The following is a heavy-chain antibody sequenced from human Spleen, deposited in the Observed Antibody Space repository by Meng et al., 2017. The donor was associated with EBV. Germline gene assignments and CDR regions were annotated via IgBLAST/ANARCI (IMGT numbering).Heavy chain of an antibody. CDR1: AYTFSSLD. J-gene: IGHJ4*02. V-gene: IGHV1-18*01. Sequence: SGVGVKQPGDYVTVPRKASAYTFSSLDFIWVRQAPGRGLEWMGWSSTYNGNTKYAQKLQDRVTMTTDTSTSTAYMELRSLRSDDTAMYYCARRRLDDSSGYYVDYWGQGTLVTVSS. D-gene: IGHD3-22*01. CDR2: SSTYNGNT. CDR3: ARRRLDDSSGYYVDY.